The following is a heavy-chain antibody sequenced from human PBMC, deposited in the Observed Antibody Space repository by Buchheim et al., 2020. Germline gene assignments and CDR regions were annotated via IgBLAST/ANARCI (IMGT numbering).Heavy chain of an antibody. V-gene: IGHV3-30*18. D-gene: IGHD4-17*01. CDR1: GFSFSSYG. CDR2: ISYDGNKK. J-gene: IGHJ4*02. CDR3: AKGMTTGIDGSIDY. Sequence: QVQLVESGGGVVQPGRSLRLSCAASGFSFSSYGMHWVRQAPGKGLEWVAVISYDGNKKYYADSVKGRFTISRDNSKNTLYLQMNSLRAEDTAVYYCAKGMTTGIDGSIDYWGQGTL.